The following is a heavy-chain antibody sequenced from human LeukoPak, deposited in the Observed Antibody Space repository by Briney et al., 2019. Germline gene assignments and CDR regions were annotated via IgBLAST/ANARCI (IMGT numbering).Heavy chain of an antibody. D-gene: IGHD2-15*01. J-gene: IGHJ4*02. CDR2: ISPSGAST. Sequence: GGSLRLSCAGSGFTFSDHYMSWIRQAPGKGRESVSYISPSGASTVYADSAKGRFTISSDNAKNSLYLQINSLRVENTAGMSLSREPRLLANWGQGTLVTVSS. CDR1: GFTFSDHY. CDR3: SREPRLLAN. V-gene: IGHV3-11*01.